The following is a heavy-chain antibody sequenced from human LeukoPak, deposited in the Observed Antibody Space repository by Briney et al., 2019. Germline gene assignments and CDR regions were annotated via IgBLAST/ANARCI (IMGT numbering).Heavy chain of an antibody. J-gene: IGHJ4*02. CDR2: IYTSGST. CDR1: GGSISSYY. D-gene: IGHD2-2*01. Sequence: SETLSLTCTVSGGSISSYYWSWIRQPAGKGLEWIGRIYTSGSTNYNPSLKSRVTMSVDTSKNQFSLKLSSVTAADTAVYYCARVDCSSTSCYHPYFDYWGQGTLVTVSS. CDR3: ARVDCSSTSCYHPYFDY. V-gene: IGHV4-4*07.